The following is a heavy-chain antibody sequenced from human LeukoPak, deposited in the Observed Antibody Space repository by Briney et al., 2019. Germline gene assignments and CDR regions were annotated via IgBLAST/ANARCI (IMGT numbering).Heavy chain of an antibody. CDR1: GFTFSSYS. Sequence: GGSLRLSCAASGFTFSSYSMSWVRQAPGKGLEWVSSISSSSSYIYYADSVKGRFTISRDNAKNSLYLQMNSLRAEDTTLYYCTRDAYCGGDCYRPNFDYWGQGTLVTVSS. CDR2: ISSSSSYI. CDR3: TRDAYCGGDCYRPNFDY. D-gene: IGHD2-21*01. J-gene: IGHJ4*02. V-gene: IGHV3-21*01.